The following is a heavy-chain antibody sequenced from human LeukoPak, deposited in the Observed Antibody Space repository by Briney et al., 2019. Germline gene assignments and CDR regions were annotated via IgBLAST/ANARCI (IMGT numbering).Heavy chain of an antibody. Sequence: GGSLRLSCAVSGFTFSSYAMSWVRQAPGKGPEWVSAISGSGGSTYYADSVKGRFTISRDNSKNTLYLQMNSLRAEDTAVYYCAKDDYDFWSGYRGFDYWGQGTLVTVSS. CDR2: ISGSGGST. D-gene: IGHD3-3*01. CDR3: AKDDYDFWSGYRGFDY. J-gene: IGHJ4*02. V-gene: IGHV3-23*01. CDR1: GFTFSSYA.